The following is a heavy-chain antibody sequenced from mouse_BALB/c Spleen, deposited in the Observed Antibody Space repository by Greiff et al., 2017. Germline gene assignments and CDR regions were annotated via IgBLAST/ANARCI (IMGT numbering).Heavy chain of an antibody. Sequence: EVQLVESGGGLVQPGGSRKLSCAASGFTFSSFGMHWVRQAPEKGLEWVAYISSGSSTIYYADTVKGRFTISRDNPKNTLFLQMTSLRSEDTAMYYCARLENYYGSRYAMDYWGQGTSVTVSS. D-gene: IGHD1-1*01. CDR2: ISSGSSTI. CDR3: ARLENYYGSRYAMDY. J-gene: IGHJ4*01. CDR1: GFTFSSFG. V-gene: IGHV5-17*02.